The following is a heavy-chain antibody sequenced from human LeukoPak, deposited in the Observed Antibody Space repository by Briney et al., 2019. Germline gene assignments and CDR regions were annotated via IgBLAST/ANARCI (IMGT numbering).Heavy chain of an antibody. CDR3: ARGGYCSSTSCYYAFDI. D-gene: IGHD2-2*01. V-gene: IGHV1-46*01. CDR1: GYTFTSNY. Sequence: ASVKVSCKASGYTFTSNYMHWVRQAPGQGLEWMGIINPRDGSANSAQKFQGRVTMTRDTSTSTFYMELSSLRSEDTAVYYCARGGYCSSTSCYYAFDIWGQGTMVTVSS. CDR2: INPRDGSA. J-gene: IGHJ3*02.